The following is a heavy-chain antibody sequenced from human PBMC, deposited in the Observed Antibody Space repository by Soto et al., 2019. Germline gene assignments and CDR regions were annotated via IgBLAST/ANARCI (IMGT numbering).Heavy chain of an antibody. J-gene: IGHJ4*02. Sequence: GGSLRLSCAASGFTLSNYGMTWVRQAPGKGLEWVSGISGSGGSTYYADSVKGRFTISRDSSKNTLYLQMNSLRAEDTAVYYCAKDKYHDWGQGTLVTVSS. CDR3: AKDKYHD. CDR1: GFTLSNYG. D-gene: IGHD3-22*01. CDR2: ISGSGGST. V-gene: IGHV3-23*01.